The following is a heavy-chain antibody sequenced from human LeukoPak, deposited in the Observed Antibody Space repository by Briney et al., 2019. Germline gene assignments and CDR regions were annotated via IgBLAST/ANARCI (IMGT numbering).Heavy chain of an antibody. CDR1: GFTFSDYY. CDR2: ISSSGSAD. D-gene: IGHD3-3*01. Sequence: PRGSLRLSCAATGFTFSDYYMSWLRQAPGKGLEWISYISSSGSADYYADSVQGRFTVSRDNAKSSLYLQMNSLRAEDTAVYYCARTQKYYDLWSGMNWGQGTLVTVSS. V-gene: IGHV3-11*04. CDR3: ARTQKYYDLWSGMN. J-gene: IGHJ4*02.